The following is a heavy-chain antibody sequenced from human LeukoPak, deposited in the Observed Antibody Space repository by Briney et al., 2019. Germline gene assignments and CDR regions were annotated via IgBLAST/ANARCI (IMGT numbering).Heavy chain of an antibody. Sequence: SETLSLTCSVSGGSIRSKDYWSWIRQSPGKGLEWIGYIYNSAITNYNPHLKSRVTISPDTSKNQFSLESTSVTAADTATYYCVRDRVTGRFFGMDVWGQGTTIIVSS. CDR3: VRDRVTGRFFGMDV. CDR1: GGSIRSKDY. CDR2: IYNSAIT. J-gene: IGHJ6*02. D-gene: IGHD3-9*01. V-gene: IGHV4-59*12.